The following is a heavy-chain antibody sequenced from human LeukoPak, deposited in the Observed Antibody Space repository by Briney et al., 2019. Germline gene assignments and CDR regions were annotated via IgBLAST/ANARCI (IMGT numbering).Heavy chain of an antibody. V-gene: IGHV3-23*01. D-gene: IGHD3-10*01. J-gene: IGHJ6*03. CDR2: ISGSGGST. CDR1: GFTFSSYG. Sequence: QSGGSLRLSCAASGFTFSSYGMSWVRQAPGKGLEWVSAISGSGGSTYYADSVKGRFTISRDNSKNTLYLQMNSLRAEDTAVYYCAKESITMVRGVIPYYYYYMDVWGKGTTVTISS. CDR3: AKESITMVRGVIPYYYYYMDV.